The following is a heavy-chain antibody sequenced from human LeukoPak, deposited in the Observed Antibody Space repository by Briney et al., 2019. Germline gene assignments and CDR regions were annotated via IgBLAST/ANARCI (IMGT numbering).Heavy chain of an antibody. CDR3: ARSSYYYDSSGNVDY. CDR1: EFTFSSYG. V-gene: IGHV3-7*01. CDR2: IKQDGSEK. Sequence: PGGSLRLSCAASEFTFSSYGMHWVRQAPGKGLEWVANIKQDGSEKYYVDSVKGRFTISRDNAKNSLYLQMNSLRAEDTAVYYCARSSYYYDSSGNVDYWGQGTLVTVSS. J-gene: IGHJ4*02. D-gene: IGHD3-22*01.